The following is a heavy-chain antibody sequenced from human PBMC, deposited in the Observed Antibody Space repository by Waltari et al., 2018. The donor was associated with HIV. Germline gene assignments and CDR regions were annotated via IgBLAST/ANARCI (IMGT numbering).Heavy chain of an antibody. V-gene: IGHV3-15*01. CDR2: IKSKTDGGTT. J-gene: IGHJ6*02. D-gene: IGHD6-19*01. CDR1: GFTFSNAW. CDR3: TTERGIAVAGTYGMDV. Sequence: EVQLVESGGGLVKPGGSLRLSCAASGFTFSNAWMSWVRKAPGKGLGWVGRIKSKTDGGTTDYAAPVKGRFTISRDYSKNTLYLQMNSLKTEDTAVYYCTTERGIAVAGTYGMDVWGQGTTVTVSS.